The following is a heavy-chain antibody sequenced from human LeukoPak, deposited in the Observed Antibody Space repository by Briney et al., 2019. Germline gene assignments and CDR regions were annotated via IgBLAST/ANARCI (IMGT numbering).Heavy chain of an antibody. Sequence: GGSLRLSCAVSGITLSSYGMSWVRQAPGKGLEWVADISGSGGGTNYADSVKGRFTISRDNPKNTLYLQMNSLRAEDTAVYFCAKRGVVIRVILVGFHKEADYFDSWGEGDLVTASS. J-gene: IGHJ4*02. CDR1: GITLSSYG. CDR2: ISGSGGGT. CDR3: AKRGVVIRVILVGFHKEADYFDS. V-gene: IGHV3-23*01. D-gene: IGHD3-22*01.